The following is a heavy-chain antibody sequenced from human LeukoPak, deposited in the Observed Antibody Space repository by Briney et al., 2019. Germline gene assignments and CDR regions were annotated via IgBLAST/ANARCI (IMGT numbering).Heavy chain of an antibody. J-gene: IGHJ4*02. CDR1: GGSISSSSYY. CDR3: ARIAGRDIVLMVYALDYFDY. V-gene: IGHV4-39*07. CDR2: IYYSGST. D-gene: IGHD2-8*01. Sequence: SETLSLTCTVSGGSISSSSYYWGWIRQPPGKGLEWIGSIYYSGSTYYNPSLKSRVTISVDTSKNQFSLKLTSVTAADTAVYYCARIAGRDIVLMVYALDYFDYWGQGTLVTVSS.